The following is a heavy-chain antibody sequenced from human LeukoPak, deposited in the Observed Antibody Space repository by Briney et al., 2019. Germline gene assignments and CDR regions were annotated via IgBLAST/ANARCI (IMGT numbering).Heavy chain of an antibody. CDR3: ARVGRRRDAEGYFDY. D-gene: IGHD5-24*01. J-gene: IGHJ4*02. V-gene: IGHV4-59*01. CDR2: IYYSGST. Sequence: PSETLSLTCTVSGGSISSYYWSWIRQPPGKGLEWIGYIYYSGSTNYNPSLKSRVTISVDTSKNQFSLKLSSVTAADTAVYYCARVGRRRDAEGYFDYWGQGTLVTVSS. CDR1: GGSISSYY.